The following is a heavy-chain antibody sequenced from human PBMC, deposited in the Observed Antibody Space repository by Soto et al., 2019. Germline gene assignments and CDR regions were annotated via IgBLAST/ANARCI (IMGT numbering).Heavy chain of an antibody. CDR2: ISSSGSTI. D-gene: IGHD4-17*01. J-gene: IGHJ6*03. V-gene: IGHV3-11*01. CDR3: ARGEPPTVTHRNRYYYYYYMDV. Sequence: PGGSLRLSCAASGFTFSDYYMSWIRQAPGKGLEWVSYISSSGSTIYYADSVKGRFTISRDNAKNSLYLQMNSLRAEDTAVYYCARGEPPTVTHRNRYYYYYYMDVWGKGTTVTVSS. CDR1: GFTFSDYY.